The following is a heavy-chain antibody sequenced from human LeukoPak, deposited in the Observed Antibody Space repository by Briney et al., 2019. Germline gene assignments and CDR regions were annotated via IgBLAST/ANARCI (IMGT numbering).Heavy chain of an antibody. J-gene: IGHJ4*02. CDR2: ISAGGDYT. D-gene: IGHD3-16*02. V-gene: IGHV3-23*01. CDR1: GFTFTSYA. CDR3: VKVSGVGGYRPFDS. Sequence: GGSLRLSCAASGFTFTSYALTWVRQAQGKGLEWVAIISAGGDYTYYADSVKGRFSISRDNSKNTVFLQMNSLRADDTALYYCVKVSGVGGYRPFDSWGQGTLVTVSS.